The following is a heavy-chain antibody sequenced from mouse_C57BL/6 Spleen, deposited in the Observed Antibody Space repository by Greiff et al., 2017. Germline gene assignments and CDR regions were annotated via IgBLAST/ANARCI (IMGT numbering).Heavy chain of an antibody. CDR3: ASLPSTPVDARDY. CDR2: IDPEDGET. D-gene: IGHD1-1*01. V-gene: IGHV14-2*01. J-gene: IGHJ4*01. Sequence: EVQLQQSGAELVKPGASVKLSCTASGFNITDYYMHWVKPRPEQGLEWIGRIDPEDGETKYAPQFQGKATITADTSSNTAYLQLSSLTSEDTAVYYCASLPSTPVDARDYWGQGTSVTGSA. CDR1: GFNITDYY.